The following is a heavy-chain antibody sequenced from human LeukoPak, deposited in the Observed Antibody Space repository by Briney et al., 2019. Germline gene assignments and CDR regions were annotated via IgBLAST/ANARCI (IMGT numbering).Heavy chain of an antibody. Sequence: GESLKISCKVSGFSFTTYWIGWVRQMTGKGLEWMGIIYPGDSDTRYSPSFQGQVTISADKSISTAYLQWTSLKASDTAIYHCARGRGYSYGTDFDYWGQGTLVTVSS. CDR3: ARGRGYSYGTDFDY. CDR2: IYPGDSDT. CDR1: GFSFTTYW. V-gene: IGHV5-51*01. J-gene: IGHJ4*02. D-gene: IGHD5-18*01.